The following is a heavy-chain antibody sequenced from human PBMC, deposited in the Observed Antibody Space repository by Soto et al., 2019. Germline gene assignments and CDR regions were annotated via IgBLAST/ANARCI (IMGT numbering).Heavy chain of an antibody. V-gene: IGHV1-69*02. Sequence: QVQLVQSGAEVKKPGSSVKVSCKASGGTFSSYTISWVRQAPGQGLEWMGRIIPILGIANYAQKFQGRVTITADKSTSTAYMELSSLRSEDTAVYYCATSGYDYIWGSYRYDAFDIWGQGTMVIVSS. CDR2: IIPILGIA. CDR1: GGTFSSYT. CDR3: ATSGYDYIWGSYRYDAFDI. D-gene: IGHD3-16*02. J-gene: IGHJ3*02.